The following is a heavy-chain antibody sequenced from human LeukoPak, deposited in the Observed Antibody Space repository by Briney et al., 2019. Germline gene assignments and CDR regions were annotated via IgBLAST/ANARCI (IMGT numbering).Heavy chain of an antibody. J-gene: IGHJ4*02. V-gene: IGHV1-46*01. CDR3: ARNPILVVVTVPDY. Sequence: GASVKVSCKASGYTLTSYYMHWVRQAPGQGLEWMGIINPSGGSTSYAQNFQGRVTMTRDTSTSTVYMELSSLTSEDTAVYYCARNPILVVVTVPDYWGQGTLVTVSS. D-gene: IGHD2-21*02. CDR1: GYTLTSYY. CDR2: INPSGGST.